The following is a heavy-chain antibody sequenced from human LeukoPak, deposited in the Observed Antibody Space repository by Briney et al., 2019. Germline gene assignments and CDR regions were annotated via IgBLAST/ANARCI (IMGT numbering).Heavy chain of an antibody. CDR3: ARDECSSSRSTH. CDR2: INSDGRST. V-gene: IGHV3-74*01. D-gene: IGHD6-13*01. J-gene: IGHJ4*02. CDR1: GFTFSRYW. Sequence: GGSLRLSCVASGFTFSRYWMHWVRQAPGKGLVWVSRINSDGRSTNYADSVKGRFSISRDNAENTLYLQMNSLRVEDTAVYYCARDECSSSRSTHWGQGTLVTVSS.